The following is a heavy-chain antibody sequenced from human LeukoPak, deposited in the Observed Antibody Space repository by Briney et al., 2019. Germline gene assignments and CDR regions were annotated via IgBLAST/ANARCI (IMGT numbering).Heavy chain of an antibody. D-gene: IGHD6-19*01. CDR3: ARESVLGIAVAPFDY. CDR1: GYTFTSYA. J-gene: IGHJ4*02. Sequence: SVKVSCKASGYTFTSYAMNWVRQAPGQGLEWMGGIIPIFGTANYAQKFQGRVTITADESTSTAYMELSSLRSEDTAVYYCARESVLGIAVAPFDYWGQGTLVTVSS. CDR2: IIPIFGTA. V-gene: IGHV1-69*13.